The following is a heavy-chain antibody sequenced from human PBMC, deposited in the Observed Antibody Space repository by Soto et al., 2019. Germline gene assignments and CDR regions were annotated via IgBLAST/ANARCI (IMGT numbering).Heavy chain of an antibody. V-gene: IGHV1-46*01. D-gene: IGHD3-3*01. J-gene: IGHJ5*02. CDR1: GYTFTSYY. CDR3: AREQAMYYDFWRADRNWFDP. CDR2: INPSGGST. Sequence: RASVKVSCKASGYTFTSYYMHWVRQAPGQGLEWMGIINPSGGSTSYAQKFQGRVTMTRDTSTSTVYMELSSLRSEDTAVYYCAREQAMYYDFWRADRNWFDPWGQGTLVTVSS.